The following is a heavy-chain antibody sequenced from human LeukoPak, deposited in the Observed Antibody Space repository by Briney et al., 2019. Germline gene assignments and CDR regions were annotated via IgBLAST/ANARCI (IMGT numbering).Heavy chain of an antibody. CDR1: GGSISSSSYY. CDR3: AFEWELRAFDI. J-gene: IGHJ3*02. V-gene: IGHV4-39*01. CDR2: IYYSGST. D-gene: IGHD1-26*01. Sequence: SETLSLTCTVSGGSISSSSYYWGWIRQPPGKGLEWIGSIYYSGSTYYNPSLKSRVTISVDTSKNQFSLKLSSVTAADTAVYCCAFEWELRAFDIWGQGTMVTVSS.